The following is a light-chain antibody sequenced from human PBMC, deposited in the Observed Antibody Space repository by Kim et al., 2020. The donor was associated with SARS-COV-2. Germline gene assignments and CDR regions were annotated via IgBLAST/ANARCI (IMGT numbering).Light chain of an antibody. Sequence: RGTIHCRSSQTGFHGPNNKNYIAWYQQKPGQPPKLLIYWASTREAGVPDRFSGSGSGTDFTLTISSLQAEDVAVYFCHQYATFPYTFGQGTKLEI. CDR1: QTGFHGPNNKNY. V-gene: IGKV4-1*01. CDR2: WAS. J-gene: IGKJ2*01. CDR3: HQYATFPYT.